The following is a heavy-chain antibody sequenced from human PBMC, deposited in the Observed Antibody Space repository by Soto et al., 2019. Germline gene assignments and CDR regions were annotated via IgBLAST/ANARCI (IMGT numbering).Heavy chain of an antibody. Sequence: QMHLVESGGGMVQPGRSLRLSCAASGFTFSSYGMHWVRQAPGKRLEWVAIISVDGSTTHYVDSVKGRFTVSRDNSKNTLYVELNSLRPEDTAVYYCAKSQERGGNDFKVDQWGRGTLVTVSS. CDR1: GFTFSSYG. V-gene: IGHV3-30*18. J-gene: IGHJ4*02. CDR3: AKSQERGGNDFKVDQ. CDR2: ISVDGSTT. D-gene: IGHD5-12*01.